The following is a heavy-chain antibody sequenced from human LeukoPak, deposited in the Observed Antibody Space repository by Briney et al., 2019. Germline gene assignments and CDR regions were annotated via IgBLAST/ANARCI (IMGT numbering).Heavy chain of an antibody. Sequence: GGSLRLSCAASGFTFSSYSMNWVRQAPGKGLEWVSSISSSSSYIYYADSVKGRFTISRDNAKNSLHLQMNSLRAEDTAVYYCARDRLLSGSYRLFDYWGQGTLVTVSS. V-gene: IGHV3-21*01. D-gene: IGHD1-26*01. CDR2: ISSSSSYI. CDR3: ARDRLLSGSYRLFDY. CDR1: GFTFSSYS. J-gene: IGHJ4*02.